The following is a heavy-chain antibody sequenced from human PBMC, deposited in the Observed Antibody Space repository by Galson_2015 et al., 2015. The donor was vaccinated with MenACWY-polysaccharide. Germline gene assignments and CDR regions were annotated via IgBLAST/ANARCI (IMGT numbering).Heavy chain of an antibody. V-gene: IGHV2-5*02. D-gene: IGHD1-26*01. CDR1: GFSLRASGLG. CDR3: AHRLGADSIFNY. J-gene: IGHJ4*02. CDR2: FYWDVDK. Sequence: PALVNPTQPLKLPCTFSGFSLRASGLGVGWIRQPPGKALEWLALFYWDVDKRYNPSLKSRLTINKDTSKNQVVLTMTNMDLVDTATYYCAHRLGADSIFNYWGQGTLVTVSS.